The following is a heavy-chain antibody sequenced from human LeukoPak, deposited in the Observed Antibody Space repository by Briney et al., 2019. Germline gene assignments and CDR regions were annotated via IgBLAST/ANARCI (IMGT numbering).Heavy chain of an antibody. CDR3: TKGLVGSRGDYMDV. D-gene: IGHD1-26*01. J-gene: IGHJ6*03. CDR2: IWYGGSNK. V-gene: IGHV3-30*02. CDR1: GFTFSSYG. Sequence: GGSLRLSCAASGFTFSSYGMHWVRQAPGKGLEWVAVIWYGGSNKYYADSVKGRFTISRDNSKNTLYLQMNSLRAEDTAVYYCTKGLVGSRGDYMDVWGKGTTVTVSS.